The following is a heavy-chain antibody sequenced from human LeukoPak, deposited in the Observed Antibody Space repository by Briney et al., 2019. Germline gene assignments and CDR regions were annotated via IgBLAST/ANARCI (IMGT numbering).Heavy chain of an antibody. CDR2: ISGGGVST. D-gene: IGHD2-8*01. CDR1: GFTFSSYA. J-gene: IGHJ4*02. CDR3: AKWARYCTNGVCYYFDY. Sequence: GGSLRLSCAASGFTFSSYAMHWVRQAPGKGLEWVSVISGGGVSTYYADSVKGRFTISRDNSKNTLYLQMNSLRAEDTAVYYCAKWARYCTNGVCYYFDYWGQGTLVTVSS. V-gene: IGHV3-23*01.